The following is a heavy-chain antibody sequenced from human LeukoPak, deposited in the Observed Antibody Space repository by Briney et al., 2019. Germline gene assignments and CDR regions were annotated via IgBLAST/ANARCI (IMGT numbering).Heavy chain of an antibody. V-gene: IGHV3-74*01. CDR3: ARAVDYGDFWSGPGGY. CDR1: GFTFSSYW. Sequence: GSLRLSCAASGFTFSSYWMHWVRQAPGKGLVWVSRINSDGSSTSYSDSVKGRFTISRDNAQNSLYLQMNSLRAEDTAVYYSARAVDYGDFWSGPGGYWGQGTLVTVSS. J-gene: IGHJ4*02. CDR2: INSDGSST. D-gene: IGHD4-17*01.